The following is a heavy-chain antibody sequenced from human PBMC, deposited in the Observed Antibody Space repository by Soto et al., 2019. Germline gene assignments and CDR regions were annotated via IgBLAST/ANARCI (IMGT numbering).Heavy chain of an antibody. Sequence: ASVKVSCKASGYTFTSYDINWVRQATGQGLEWMGWMNPNSGNTGYAQKFQGRVTMTRNTSISTAYMELSSLRSEDTAVYYCARGSSSVLGYYYYYMDVWGKGTTVTAP. D-gene: IGHD6-6*01. J-gene: IGHJ6*03. CDR1: GYTFTSYD. CDR3: ARGSSSVLGYYYYYMDV. V-gene: IGHV1-8*01. CDR2: MNPNSGNT.